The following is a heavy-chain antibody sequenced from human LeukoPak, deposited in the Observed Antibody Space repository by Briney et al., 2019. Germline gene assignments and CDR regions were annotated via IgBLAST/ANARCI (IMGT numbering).Heavy chain of an antibody. Sequence: ASVKVSCKSSGYTFTDYYIHWVRQAPGQGLEWMGWINPNSGDTKSAQKLQGRLTMTRDTSITTAYMDLSRLTSDDTAVYYCTRDDIVGARDFDYWGQGTLVTVSS. D-gene: IGHD1-26*01. CDR2: INPNSGDT. J-gene: IGHJ4*02. CDR1: GYTFTDYY. CDR3: TRDDIVGARDFDY. V-gene: IGHV1-2*02.